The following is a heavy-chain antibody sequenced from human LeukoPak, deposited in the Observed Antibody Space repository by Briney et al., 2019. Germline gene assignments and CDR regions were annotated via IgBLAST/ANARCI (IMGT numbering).Heavy chain of an antibody. CDR3: AKMPVSYSSGWSTFDY. V-gene: IGHV3-23*01. CDR1: GFTFSSYA. D-gene: IGHD6-19*01. Sequence: GGSLGLSCAASGFTFSSYAMSWVRQTPGKGLEWVSGISDSGGSTYYADSVKGRFTISRDNSKNTLYLQMNSLRAEDTAIYYCAKMPVSYSSGWSTFDYWGQGTLVTVSS. CDR2: ISDSGGST. J-gene: IGHJ4*02.